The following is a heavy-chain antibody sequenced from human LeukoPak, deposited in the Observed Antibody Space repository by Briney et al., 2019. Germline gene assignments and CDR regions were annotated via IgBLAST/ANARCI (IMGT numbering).Heavy chain of an antibody. V-gene: IGHV4-38-2*02. Sequence: PETLSLTCTVSGYSISSGYYWGWIRQPPGKGLEWIGSIYHSGSTNYNPSLKSRVTISVDTSKNQFSLKLSSVTAADTAVYYCARVMYYYDSSGPRDYYGMDVWGQGPRSPSP. D-gene: IGHD3-22*01. CDR3: ARVMYYYDSSGPRDYYGMDV. J-gene: IGHJ6*02. CDR2: IYHSGST. CDR1: GYSISSGYY.